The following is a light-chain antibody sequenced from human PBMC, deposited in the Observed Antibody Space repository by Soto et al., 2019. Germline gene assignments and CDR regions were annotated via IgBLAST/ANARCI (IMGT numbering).Light chain of an antibody. V-gene: IGKV3-11*01. CDR3: QHYNSYSEA. CDR1: QSISTY. CDR2: DAS. J-gene: IGKJ1*01. Sequence: EIVLTQSPATLSLSPGERATLSCRASQSISTYLAWYQQKPGQAPRLLIYDASNRAPGIPARISGRGSGTDFTLTISSLEPEDFATYYCQHYNSYSEAFGQGTKVELK.